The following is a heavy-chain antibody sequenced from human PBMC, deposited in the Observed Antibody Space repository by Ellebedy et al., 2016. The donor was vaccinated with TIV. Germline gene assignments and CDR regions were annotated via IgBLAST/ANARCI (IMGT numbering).Heavy chain of an antibody. CDR3: ARGSWACSGSMDV. J-gene: IGHJ6*02. Sequence: GGSLRLSCAASRFIFSHYNLNWFRQAPGKGLEWVSRMKGDGSSVTYADSVKGRFTISSDNAKNTLYLQMNSLRAEDTAVYYCARGSWACSGSMDVWGQGTTVTVSS. CDR1: RFIFSHYN. V-gene: IGHV3-74*01. CDR2: MKGDGSSV. D-gene: IGHD6-19*01.